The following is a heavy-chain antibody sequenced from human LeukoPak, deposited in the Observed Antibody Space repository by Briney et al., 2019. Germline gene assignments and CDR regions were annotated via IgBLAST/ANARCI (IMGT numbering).Heavy chain of an antibody. Sequence: GGSLRLSCAASGFTFSSYGMHWVRQAPGKGLEWVAFIRYDGSNKYYADSVKGRFTISRDNAKNSLYLQMNSLRAEDTAVYYCARDNAPYGSGTARDYWGQGTLVTVSS. J-gene: IGHJ4*02. CDR1: GFTFSSYG. D-gene: IGHD3-10*01. CDR3: ARDNAPYGSGTARDY. CDR2: IRYDGSNK. V-gene: IGHV3-30*02.